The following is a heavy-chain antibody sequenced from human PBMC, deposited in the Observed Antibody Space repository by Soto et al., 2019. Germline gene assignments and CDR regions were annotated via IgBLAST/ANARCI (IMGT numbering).Heavy chain of an antibody. CDR3: ATGGMVRQAAPTNAHNWFES. D-gene: IGHD2-8*01. CDR1: GFTFSTYA. V-gene: IGHV3-21*01. J-gene: IGHJ5*01. CDR2: ISSSSSYI. Sequence: EVQLVESGGGLVKPGGSLRLSCAASAASGFTFSTYAMNWVRQTPGKGLEWVSSISSSSSYIYYADSVKGRFTISRDNAKNSVYLQMNRLSAEDTAVYYCATGGMVRQAAPTNAHNWFESWGQGTLVTVSS.